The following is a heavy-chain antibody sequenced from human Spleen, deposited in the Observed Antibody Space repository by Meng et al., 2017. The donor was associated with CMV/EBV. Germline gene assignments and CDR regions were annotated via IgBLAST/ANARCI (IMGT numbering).Heavy chain of an antibody. Sequence: GESLEISCTTSGFSFGDYAVNWVRQIPGKGLEGVGFIRTKTYGERTDYAASVKGRFTISRDDSKSIAYLQMNSLTTDDTAVYFCSRGCSTATCSESSYYYYDMDVWGQGTTVTVSS. D-gene: IGHD2-2*01. CDR3: SRGCSTATCSESSYYYYDMDV. J-gene: IGHJ6*02. CDR1: GFSFGDYA. CDR2: IRTKTYGERT. V-gene: IGHV3-49*04.